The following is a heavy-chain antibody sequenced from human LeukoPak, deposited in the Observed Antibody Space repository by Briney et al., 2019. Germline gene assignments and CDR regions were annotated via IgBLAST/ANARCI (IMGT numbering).Heavy chain of an antibody. CDR2: VRNKANGYRT. D-gene: IGHD2-15*01. CDR3: ARSGYCGPGTCYSDYFDY. V-gene: IGHV3-72*01. CDR1: GFTLSDHY. J-gene: IGHJ4*02. Sequence: GGSLRLSCAASGFTLSDHYMDWVRQAPGKGLEWVGRVRNKANGYRTEYAASVKGRFTVSGDASKSSLYLQTNSLKTEDTAVYYCARSGYCGPGTCYSDYFDYWGQGTLVTVSS.